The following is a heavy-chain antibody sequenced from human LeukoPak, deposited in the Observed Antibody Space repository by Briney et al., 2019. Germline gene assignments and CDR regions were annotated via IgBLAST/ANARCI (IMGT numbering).Heavy chain of an antibody. CDR3: AKLEGDFYFDY. Sequence: GGSLRLSCAASGFTFSSHSMTWVRQAPGKGLEWVSSISSSGTYSYYADSVKGRFTISRDNAKNSLYLQMNSLRAEDTALYYCAKLEGDFYFDYWGQGTLVTVSS. J-gene: IGHJ4*02. CDR2: ISSSGTYS. V-gene: IGHV3-21*04. CDR1: GFTFSSHS. D-gene: IGHD3-16*01.